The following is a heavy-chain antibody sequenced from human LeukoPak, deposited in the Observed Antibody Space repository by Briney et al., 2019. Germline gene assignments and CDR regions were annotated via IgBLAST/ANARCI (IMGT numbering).Heavy chain of an antibody. Sequence: GSLRLSCAASGFTFNSYGMSWVRQAPGKGLEWVSSITSGSTYIYYADSVRGRFTISRDNAKNSLYLQMSSLRAEDTAAYYCARSRAGVTGWDYFDYWGQGTLVTVSS. V-gene: IGHV3-21*01. CDR1: GFTFNSYG. CDR2: ITSGSTYI. D-gene: IGHD3-10*01. CDR3: ARSRAGVTGWDYFDY. J-gene: IGHJ4*02.